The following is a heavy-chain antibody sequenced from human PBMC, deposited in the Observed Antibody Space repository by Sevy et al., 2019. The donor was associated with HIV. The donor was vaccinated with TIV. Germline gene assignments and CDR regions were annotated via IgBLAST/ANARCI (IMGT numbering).Heavy chain of an antibody. D-gene: IGHD3-10*01. CDR1: GGSITSLY. V-gene: IGHV4-59*08. CDR2: IDYNGHI. Sequence: SETLSLTCTVSGGSITSLYWNWIRQPPGKGLEWIANIDYNGHINYNPSLKSRVTLSLDTSKNQFYLRLSSVTAADTAMYYCAGENAWGRGYSWGQGTLVTVSS. J-gene: IGHJ4*02. CDR3: AGENAWGRGYS.